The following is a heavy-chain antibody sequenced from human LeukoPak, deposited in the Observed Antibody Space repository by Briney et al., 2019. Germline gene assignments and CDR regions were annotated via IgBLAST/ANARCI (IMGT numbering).Heavy chain of an antibody. CDR1: GFTFSNSW. CDR3: ARGGANHGFDI. J-gene: IGHJ3*02. CDR2: IDSHGSNT. V-gene: IGHV3-74*01. Sequence: PGGSLRLSCAASGFTFSNSWMHWVRQAPGKGLVWVARIDSHGSNTIYADSVKGRFTVSRDNAKNTVFLQMNSLRAEDTAVYYCARGGANHGFDIWGQGTMVTVSS. D-gene: IGHD1-26*01.